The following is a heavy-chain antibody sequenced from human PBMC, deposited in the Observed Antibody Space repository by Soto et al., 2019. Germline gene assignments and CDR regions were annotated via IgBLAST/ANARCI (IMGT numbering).Heavy chain of an antibody. CDR3: ARGLVRAVAFYYYGMDV. CDR1: GGTVSSYA. V-gene: IGHV1-69*06. D-gene: IGHD6-19*01. J-gene: IGHJ6*02. CDR2: IIPIFGTA. Sequence: QVQLVQSGAEVKKPGSSVKVSCKASGGTVSSYAISWVRQAPGQGLEWMGGIIPIFGTANYAQKFQGRVTITADKSTSTAYMELSSLRSEDTAVYYCARGLVRAVAFYYYGMDVWGQGTTVTVSS.